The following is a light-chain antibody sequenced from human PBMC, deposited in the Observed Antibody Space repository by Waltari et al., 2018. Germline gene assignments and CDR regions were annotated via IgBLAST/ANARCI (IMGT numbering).Light chain of an antibody. V-gene: IGLV2-14*01. CDR2: RAG. J-gene: IGLJ3*02. CDR3: SSYPTGSTPWV. Sequence: QSALTQPASVSGSPGQSITISCTGTSSDVGGYNYVSWYQQHPGKPPKLLIYRAGNRPPGVSNRFSGSSPGNPAPLTIPGLRAEDEANYTCSSYPTGSTPWVFGGGTKLTVL. CDR1: SSDVGGYNY.